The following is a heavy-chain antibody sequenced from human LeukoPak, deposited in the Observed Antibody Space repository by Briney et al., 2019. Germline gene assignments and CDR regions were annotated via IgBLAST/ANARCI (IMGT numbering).Heavy chain of an antibody. D-gene: IGHD3-3*01. CDR3: ARELEWLSLYYYYGMDV. J-gene: IGHJ6*02. Sequence: PGGSLRLSCVASGFTFSSYWMSWVRQAPGKGLEWVANIKQDGSEKYYVDSVKGRFTISRDNAKNSLYLQMYSLRAEDTAVYYCARELEWLSLYYYYGMDVWGQGTTVTVSS. CDR1: GFTFSSYW. CDR2: IKQDGSEK. V-gene: IGHV3-7*01.